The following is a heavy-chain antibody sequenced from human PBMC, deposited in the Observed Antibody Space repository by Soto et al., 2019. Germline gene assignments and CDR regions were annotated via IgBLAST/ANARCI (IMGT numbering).Heavy chain of an antibody. D-gene: IGHD5-18*01. CDR3: ARIVATAMVTSYGMDV. CDR1: GGTFSSYA. J-gene: IGHJ6*02. V-gene: IGHV1-69*12. CDR2: IIPIFGTA. Sequence: QVQLVQSGAEVKKPGSSVKVSCKASGGTFSSYAISWVRQAPGQGLEWMGGIIPIFGTANYAQKFQGRVTITADEPTSTAYMELSSLRSEDTAVYYCARIVATAMVTSYGMDVWGQGTTVTVSS.